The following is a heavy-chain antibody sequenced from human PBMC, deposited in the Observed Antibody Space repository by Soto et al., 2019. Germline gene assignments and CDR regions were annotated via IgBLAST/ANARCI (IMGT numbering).Heavy chain of an antibody. CDR1: GFSFGDYW. Sequence: EVQLVESGGDWVQPGGSLRLSCVGSGFSFGDYWMTWVRQVPGQGPAWVANINTDGNERYYVDFVEGRFSISRDNAKKSVFVEMNRLRADYTAVYFCARAEPHYYVAGSYKHWGRGTLVSVSS. V-gene: IGHV3-7*01. CDR2: INTDGNER. D-gene: IGHD3-10*01. J-gene: IGHJ4*02. CDR3: ARAEPHYYVAGSYKH.